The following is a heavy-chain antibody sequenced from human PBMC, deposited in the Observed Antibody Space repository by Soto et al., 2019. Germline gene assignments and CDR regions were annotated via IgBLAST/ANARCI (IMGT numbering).Heavy chain of an antibody. V-gene: IGHV1-2*02. J-gene: IGHJ5*02. Sequence: ASVKDSCKASGYTFTGYYMHWVRQAPGQELEWMGWINPNSGGTNYAQRFEGRVTIDRDTSISRAYMELSRLRSDDTAVYYCAREVVVVVAASRGNWFDPWGQGTLVTVSS. CDR3: AREVVVVVAASRGNWFDP. CDR2: INPNSGGT. D-gene: IGHD2-15*01. CDR1: GYTFTGYY.